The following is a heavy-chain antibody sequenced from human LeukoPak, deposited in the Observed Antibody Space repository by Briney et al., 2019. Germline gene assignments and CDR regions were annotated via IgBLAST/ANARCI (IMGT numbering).Heavy chain of an antibody. CDR3: ARSSILEWLPYYYYYMDV. J-gene: IGHJ6*03. CDR1: GFTFSSYS. Sequence: GGSLRLSCAASGFTFSSYSMSWVRQAPGKGLEWVSSISSSSSYIYYADSVKGRFTISRDNAKNSLYLQMNSLRAEDTAVYYCARSSILEWLPYYYYYMDVWGKGTPVTVSS. CDR2: ISSSSSYI. V-gene: IGHV3-21*01. D-gene: IGHD3-3*01.